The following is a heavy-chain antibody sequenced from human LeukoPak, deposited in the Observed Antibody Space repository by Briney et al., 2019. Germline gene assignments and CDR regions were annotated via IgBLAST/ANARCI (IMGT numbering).Heavy chain of an antibody. CDR2: VYYSGST. D-gene: IGHD3-22*01. V-gene: IGHV4-59*01. Sequence: SETLSLTCTVSGDSIRSYSWSWIRQPPGKGLEWIGYVYYSGSTHYNPSLKSRVTISVDTFKNQLSLKLSSVTAADTAVYYCARVAMDHYDSSGYAFDIWGQGTRVTVSS. J-gene: IGHJ3*02. CDR3: ARVAMDHYDSSGYAFDI. CDR1: GDSIRSYS.